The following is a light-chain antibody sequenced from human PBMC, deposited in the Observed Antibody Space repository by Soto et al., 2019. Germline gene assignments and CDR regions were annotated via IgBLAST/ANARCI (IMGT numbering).Light chain of an antibody. Sequence: IQLTQSPSSLSAXVXXXXXXXXRASQGISSYLGWYQQRPGKAPNLLIYDASTLHSGVPSRFSGGGSGTDFTLTISSLQPEDFATYYCQQVNVYPSTFGGGTKVDIK. CDR3: QQVNVYPST. V-gene: IGKV1-9*01. CDR1: QGISSY. CDR2: DAS. J-gene: IGKJ4*01.